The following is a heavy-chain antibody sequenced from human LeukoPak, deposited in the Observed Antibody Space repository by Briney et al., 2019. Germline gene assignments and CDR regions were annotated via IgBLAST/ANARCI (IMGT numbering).Heavy chain of an antibody. CDR3: ARDHPRRYGSESYPLDY. V-gene: IGHV1-69*01. J-gene: IGHJ4*02. CDR1: GGTFSSYA. D-gene: IGHD3-10*01. CDR2: IIPIFGTA. Sequence: ASVKVSCKASGGTFSSYAISWVRQAPGQGLEWMGGIIPIFGTANYAQKFQGRVTITADESTSTAYMELSSLRSEDTAVYYCARDHPRRYGSESYPLDYWGQGTLVTVSS.